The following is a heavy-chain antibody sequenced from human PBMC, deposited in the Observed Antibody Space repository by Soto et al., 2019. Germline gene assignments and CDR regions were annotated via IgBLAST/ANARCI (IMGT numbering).Heavy chain of an antibody. J-gene: IGHJ4*02. Sequence: QVQLVESGGGVVQPGRSLRLSCAASGFSFSSLGMHWIRQAPGKGLEWVAIIWNDGSNKNYVDSVKGRFTISRDNSKNTLYLQMNSLRDEDTAVYYCARACPSGSACYIPDYWGQGTLVTVSS. CDR1: GFSFSSLG. D-gene: IGHD2-21*02. CDR3: ARACPSGSACYIPDY. CDR2: IWNDGSNK. V-gene: IGHV3-33*01.